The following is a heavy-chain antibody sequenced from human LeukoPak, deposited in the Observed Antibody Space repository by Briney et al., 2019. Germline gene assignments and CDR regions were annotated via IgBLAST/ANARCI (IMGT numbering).Heavy chain of an antibody. V-gene: IGHV3-11*06. CDR3: ARDRRAAAAGLFDY. J-gene: IGHJ4*02. CDR1: GGSFRGYY. D-gene: IGHD6-13*01. CDR2: ISSSSSYI. Sequence: LSLTCAVYGGSFRGYYWSWIRQAPGKGLEWVSSISSSSSYIYYADSVKGRFTISRDNAKNSLYLQMNSLTAEDTAVYYCARDRRAAAAGLFDYWGQGTLVTVPS.